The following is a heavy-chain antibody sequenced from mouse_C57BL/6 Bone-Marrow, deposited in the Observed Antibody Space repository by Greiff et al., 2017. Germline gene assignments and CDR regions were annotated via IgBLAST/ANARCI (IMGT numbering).Heavy chain of an antibody. D-gene: IGHD2-4*01. CDR2: ISDGGSYT. Sequence: EVMLVESGGGLVKPGGSLKLSCAASGFPFSGYAMSWVRQTPEKRLEWVATISDGGSYTYYPDNVKGRFTISRDNAKNNLYLQMSHLKSEDTAMYYCARESLRLRPYAMDYWGQGTSVTVSS. J-gene: IGHJ4*01. CDR3: ARESLRLRPYAMDY. CDR1: GFPFSGYA. V-gene: IGHV5-4*01.